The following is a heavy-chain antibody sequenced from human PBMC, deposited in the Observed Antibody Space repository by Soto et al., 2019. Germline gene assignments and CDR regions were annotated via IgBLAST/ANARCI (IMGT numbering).Heavy chain of an antibody. Sequence: SETLCLTCAISGVSVSVNSAACSCIRPSPSRGLEWLGRTYYRSQCNNDYSVSVKSRIIVTPDTPKNQFSLHLPSVTPEERSVSYGATDLSHCAGGCDFFDDWGQGTPVTVSS. D-gene: IGHD5-12*01. J-gene: IGHJ5*02. CDR3: ATDLSHCAGGCDFFDD. V-gene: IGHV6-1*01. CDR1: GVSVSVNSAA. CDR2: TYYRSQCNN.